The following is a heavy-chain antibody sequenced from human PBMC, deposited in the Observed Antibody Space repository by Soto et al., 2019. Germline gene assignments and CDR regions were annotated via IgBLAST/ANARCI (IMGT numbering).Heavy chain of an antibody. D-gene: IGHD3-16*01. J-gene: IGHJ6*02. V-gene: IGHV1-18*01. CDR1: GYTFTSYG. CDR3: AARGSYYYYYGMDV. Sequence: QVQQVQSGAEVKKPGASVKVSCKASGYTFTSYGISWVRQDPGQGLEWMGWISAYNGNTNYAQKLQGRVTMTTDTSTSTAYMERRSLRSDDTAVYYCAARGSYYYYYGMDVWGQGTTVTVSS. CDR2: ISAYNGNT.